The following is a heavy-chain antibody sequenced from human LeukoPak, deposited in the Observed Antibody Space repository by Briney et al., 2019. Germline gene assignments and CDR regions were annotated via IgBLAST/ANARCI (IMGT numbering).Heavy chain of an antibody. V-gene: IGHV4-59*11. CDR2: IYYSGST. D-gene: IGHD3-9*01. J-gene: IGHJ3*02. Sequence: SETLSLTCTVSGGSISSHYWSWIRQPPGKGLEWIGYIYYSGSTNYNPSLKSRVTISVDTSKNQFSLKLSSVTAADTAVYYCARGPTVLRYFDWSNDIWGQGTMVTVSS. CDR3: ARGPTVLRYFDWSNDI. CDR1: GGSISSHY.